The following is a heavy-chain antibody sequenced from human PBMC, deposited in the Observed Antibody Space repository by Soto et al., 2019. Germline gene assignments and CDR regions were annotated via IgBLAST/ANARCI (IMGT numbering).Heavy chain of an antibody. D-gene: IGHD3-22*01. CDR1: GYTFSNSY. Sequence: QVQLVQSGAEVKKPGASVKVSCKASGYTFSNSYMHWVRQAPGQGLEWMGLINPSGGGTRYSQKFQGRVSMTRDTSTSTVYMELSSLRSEDTAVYYCARGGSGYSNWFDPWGQGTLVTVSS. CDR3: ARGGSGYSNWFDP. CDR2: INPSGGGT. J-gene: IGHJ5*02. V-gene: IGHV1-46*03.